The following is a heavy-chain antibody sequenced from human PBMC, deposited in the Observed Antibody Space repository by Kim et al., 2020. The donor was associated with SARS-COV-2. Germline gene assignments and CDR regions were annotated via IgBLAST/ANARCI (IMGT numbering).Heavy chain of an antibody. CDR1: GFTFDDYA. Sequence: GGSLRLSCAASGFTFDDYAMHWVRQAPGKGLEWVSLISGDGGSTYYADSVKGRFTISRDNSKNSLYLQMNSLRTEDTALYYCAKDKNSYGYPYYYYYYMDVWGKGTTVTVSS. J-gene: IGHJ6*03. CDR3: AKDKNSYGYPYYYYYYMDV. V-gene: IGHV3-43*02. CDR2: ISGDGGST. D-gene: IGHD5-18*01.